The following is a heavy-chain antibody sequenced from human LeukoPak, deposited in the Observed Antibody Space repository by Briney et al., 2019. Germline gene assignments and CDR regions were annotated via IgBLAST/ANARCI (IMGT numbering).Heavy chain of an antibody. V-gene: IGHV3-23*01. D-gene: IGHD3-3*01. Sequence: GGSLRLSCAASGFPFSRFAMTWVRQAPGKGLEWVSAISGSSESTNYADSVKGRFTISRDNSKNTLYLQMNNLGADDTAVYYCAREDGVVIGDYWGQGTLVTVSS. CDR3: AREDGVVIGDY. CDR2: ISGSSEST. J-gene: IGHJ4*02. CDR1: GFPFSRFA.